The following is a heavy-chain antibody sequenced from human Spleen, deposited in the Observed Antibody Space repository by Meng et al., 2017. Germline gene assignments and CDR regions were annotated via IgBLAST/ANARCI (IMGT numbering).Heavy chain of an antibody. Sequence: QVQLVQSGSEVKSAGSSVKVSCKASGGTFSSYAISWVRQAPGQGLEWMGGIIPTFGTANYAQKFQGRVTITADTSISTAYMELSGLRSDDTAMYYCARDEDISAAGKLFGDYWGQGTLVTVSS. J-gene: IGHJ4*02. CDR2: IIPTFGTA. CDR3: ARDEDISAAGKLFGDY. D-gene: IGHD6-13*01. CDR1: GGTFSSYA. V-gene: IGHV1-69*06.